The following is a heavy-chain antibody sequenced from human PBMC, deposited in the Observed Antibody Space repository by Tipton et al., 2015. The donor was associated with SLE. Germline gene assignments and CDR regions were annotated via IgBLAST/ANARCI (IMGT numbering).Heavy chain of an antibody. J-gene: IGHJ5*02. V-gene: IGHV4-59*08. CDR1: GGSISSYY. CDR2: IYYSGST. CDR3: ARQSYPGLAVYAHNWFDP. D-gene: IGHD2-8*02. Sequence: LRLSCTVSGGSISSYYWSWIRQPPGKGLEWIGYIYYSGSTNYNPSLKSRVTISVDTSKNQFSLKLSSVTAADTAVYYCARQSYPGLAVYAHNWFDPWGQGTLVTVSS.